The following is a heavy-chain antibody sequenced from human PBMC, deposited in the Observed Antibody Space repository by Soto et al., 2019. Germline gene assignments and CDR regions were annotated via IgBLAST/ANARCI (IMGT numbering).Heavy chain of an antibody. D-gene: IGHD3-10*01. CDR1: GFSLSTSGVG. CDR2: IYWDDDK. CDR3: ANRREVTMVRAVITHYFDF. V-gene: IGHV2-5*02. J-gene: IGHJ4*01. Sequence: QITLKESGPTLVKPTQTLTLTCTFSGFSLSTSGVGVGWIRQPPGKALEWLALIYWDDDKRYSPSLKSRLTITKDTSKNKVVLTMTNMDPVDTATYYCANRREVTMVRAVITHYFDFWGHGTLVTVSS.